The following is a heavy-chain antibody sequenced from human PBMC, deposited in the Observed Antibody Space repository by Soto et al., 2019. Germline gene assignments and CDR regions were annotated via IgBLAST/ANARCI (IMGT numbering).Heavy chain of an antibody. CDR3: ARSPPRYYYCGMDV. CDR2: INHSGST. J-gene: IGHJ6*02. V-gene: IGHV4-34*01. CDR1: GGSFSGYY. Sequence: SETLSLTCAVYGGSFSGYYWSWIRQPPGKGLEWIGEINHSGSTNYNPSLKSRVTISVDTSKNQFSLKLSSVTAADTAVYYCARSPPRYYYCGMDVWGQGTTVTVSS.